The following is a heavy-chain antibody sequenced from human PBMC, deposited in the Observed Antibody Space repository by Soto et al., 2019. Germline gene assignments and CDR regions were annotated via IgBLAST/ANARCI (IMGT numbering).Heavy chain of an antibody. CDR1: GYTFTSYD. V-gene: IGHV1-8*01. D-gene: IGHD6-13*01. CDR2: MNPNSGNT. Sequence: QVQLVQSGAEVKKPGASAKVSCKASGYTFTSYDINWVRQATGQGLEWMGWMNPNSGNTGYAQKFQGRVTMTRNTSISTAYMGLSSLRSEDTAVYYCARRGYSSSWYYYYYYGMDVWGQGTTVTVSS. J-gene: IGHJ6*02. CDR3: ARRGYSSSWYYYYYYGMDV.